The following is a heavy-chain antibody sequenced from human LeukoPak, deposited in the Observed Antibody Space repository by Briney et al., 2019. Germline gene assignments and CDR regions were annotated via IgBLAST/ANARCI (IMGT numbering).Heavy chain of an antibody. D-gene: IGHD3-3*01. CDR2: NNYYGSRT. CDR3: ARGVTIFGVVIKFYNWFDP. V-gene: IGHV3-74*01. Sequence: GAPRPFFATSGVNFSSYLIHRGRQAPGEGPVWGLRNNYYGSRTSYADSVKGRFTISRDNAKNTLYLQMNSLRAEDTAVYYCARGVTIFGVVIKFYNWFDPWGQGTLVTISS. J-gene: IGHJ5*02. CDR1: GVNFSSYL.